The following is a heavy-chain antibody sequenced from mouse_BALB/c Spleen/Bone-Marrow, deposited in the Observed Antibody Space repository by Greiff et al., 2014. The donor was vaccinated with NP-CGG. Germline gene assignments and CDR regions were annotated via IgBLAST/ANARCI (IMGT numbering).Heavy chain of an antibody. J-gene: IGHJ4*01. D-gene: IGHD2-4*01. CDR3: ARDSFLITRALDY. CDR2: IWGDGST. V-gene: IGHV2-6-7*01. Sequence: VQLQESGPGLVAPSQSLSITCTVSGFSLTGYGVSWVRQSPGKGLEWLGMIWGDGSTDYNSALKSRLSISKDNSKSQVFLKMNSLQTDDTARYYCARDSFLITRALDYWGQGTSATVSS. CDR1: GFSLTGYG.